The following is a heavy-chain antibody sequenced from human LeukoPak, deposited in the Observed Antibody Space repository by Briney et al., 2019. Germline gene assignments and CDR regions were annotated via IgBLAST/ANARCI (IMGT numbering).Heavy chain of an antibody. D-gene: IGHD3-10*01. J-gene: IGHJ4*02. CDR1: GFTFSSYG. CDR3: AKCAPPRGVRGSLDY. Sequence: GGSLRLSCAASGFTFSSYGMHWVRQAPGKGLEWVAVISYDGSNKYYADSVKGRFTISRDNPKNTLYLQMNSLRAEDTAVYYCAKCAPPRGVRGSLDYWGQGTLVTVSS. CDR2: ISYDGSNK. V-gene: IGHV3-30*18.